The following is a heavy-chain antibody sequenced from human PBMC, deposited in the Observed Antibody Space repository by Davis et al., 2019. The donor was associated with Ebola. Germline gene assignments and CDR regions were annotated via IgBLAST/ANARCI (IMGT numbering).Heavy chain of an antibody. CDR1: GYTFTSYQ. CDR2: INPSGGGT. J-gene: IGHJ4*02. CDR3: ARAVAGPGFYYFDY. V-gene: IGHV1-46*01. D-gene: IGHD6-19*01. Sequence: AASVKVSCKASGYTFTSYQMNWVRQAPGQGLEWMGIINPSGGGTHYAQKFQGRVTMTRDTSTSTVYMELSSLRSEDTAVYYCARAVAGPGFYYFDYWGQGTLVTVSS.